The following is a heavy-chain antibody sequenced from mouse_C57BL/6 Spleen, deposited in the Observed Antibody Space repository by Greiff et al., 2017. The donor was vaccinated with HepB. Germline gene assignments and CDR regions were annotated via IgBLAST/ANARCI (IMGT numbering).Heavy chain of an antibody. J-gene: IGHJ3*01. D-gene: IGHD4-1*01. Sequence: ESGPGLVKPSQSLSLTCSVTGYSITSGYYWNWIRQFPGNKLEWMGYISYDGSNNYNPSLKNRISITRDTSKNQFFLKLNSVTTEDTATYYCARDELGEFAYWGQGTLVTVSA. CDR3: ARDELGEFAY. CDR1: GYSITSGYY. CDR2: ISYDGSN. V-gene: IGHV3-6*01.